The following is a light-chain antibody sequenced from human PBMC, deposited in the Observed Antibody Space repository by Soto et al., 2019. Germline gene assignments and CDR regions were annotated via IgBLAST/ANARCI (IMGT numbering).Light chain of an antibody. CDR1: QSVNNNY. CDR3: QEYGSSQYT. V-gene: IGKV3-20*01. Sequence: EIVLTQSPGTLSLSPGERATLSCRASQSVNNNYLAWYQQKPGQAPRLLIYGASSSATGIPYRFSGSGCGTDFNLTISRLEPEDFAVYYCQEYGSSQYTFGQRTKLEIK. CDR2: GAS. J-gene: IGKJ2*01.